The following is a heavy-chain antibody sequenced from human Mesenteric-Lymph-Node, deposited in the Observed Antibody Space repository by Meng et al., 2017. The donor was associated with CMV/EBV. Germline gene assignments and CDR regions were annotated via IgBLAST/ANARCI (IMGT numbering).Heavy chain of an antibody. CDR1: GGSVTGYY. CDR2: IYYTGST. D-gene: IGHD6-13*01. Sequence: SETLSLTCTVSGGSVTGYYWSWIRQPPGKGPEWIGYIYYTGSTDYNPSLKSRVTISVDTSRNQFSLELTSVTAADTAVYYCQQQLIYWGRGTLVTVSS. V-gene: IGHV4-59*08. CDR3: QQQLIY. J-gene: IGHJ4*02.